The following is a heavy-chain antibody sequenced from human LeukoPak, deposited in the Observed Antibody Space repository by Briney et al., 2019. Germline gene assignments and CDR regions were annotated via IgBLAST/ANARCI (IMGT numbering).Heavy chain of an antibody. CDR3: ARDKGQYGSGTRGFTWFDP. Sequence: PGGSLRPSCAASGFTFSSYSMNWVRQSPGKGLEWIGSIYSRGSTYYNPSLKSRVIVSSDMSKNQFSLMLNSVTAADTAVYYCARDKGQYGSGTRGFTWFDPWGQGTLVTVSS. CDR1: GFTFSSYS. D-gene: IGHD3-10*01. V-gene: IGHV4-39*07. CDR2: IYSRGST. J-gene: IGHJ5*02.